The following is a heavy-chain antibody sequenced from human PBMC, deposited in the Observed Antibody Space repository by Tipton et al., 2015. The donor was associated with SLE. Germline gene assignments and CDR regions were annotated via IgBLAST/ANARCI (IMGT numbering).Heavy chain of an antibody. V-gene: IGHV4-59*01. CDR1: GGSIRSYY. J-gene: IGHJ4*01. D-gene: IGHD3-22*01. Sequence: TLSLTCTVSGGSIRSYYWSWIRQAPGKGLEWIGYIYDSENTNYNPSLKSRVTISSDTPRNQFSLKLSSVTAADTAVYYCAREGYYDNSGYYPLFDSWGQGILATVSS. CDR3: AREGYYDNSGYYPLFDS. CDR2: IYDSENT.